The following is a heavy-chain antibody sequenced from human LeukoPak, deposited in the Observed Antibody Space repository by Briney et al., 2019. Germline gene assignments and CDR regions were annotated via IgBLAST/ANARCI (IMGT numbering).Heavy chain of an antibody. D-gene: IGHD3-22*01. V-gene: IGHV3-23*01. CDR3: AKGAAMIGVRWVDN. CDR2: ISGSGGST. CDR1: GFTFSSYA. J-gene: IGHJ4*02. Sequence: GGSLRLSCEASGFTFSSYAMSWVRQAPGKGLEWVSGISGSGGSTFYADSVKGRFTISRDNSKNTLYLQMNSLRAEDTAVYYCAKGAAMIGVRWVDNWGQGTLVTVSS.